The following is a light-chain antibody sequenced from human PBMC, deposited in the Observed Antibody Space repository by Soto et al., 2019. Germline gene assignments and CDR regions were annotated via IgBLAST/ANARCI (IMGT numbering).Light chain of an antibody. CDR3: QQFYMGWT. CDR1: QSVRGF. Sequence: DIQMTQSPSTLSASVGDRVTITCRASQSVRGFLVWYQQQPGKAPKLLIYDVSNLESGVPSRFSAFGSGTEFTLSISILQPDDFGTYYCQQFYMGWTFGQGTRVDLK. V-gene: IGKV1-5*01. CDR2: DVS. J-gene: IGKJ1*01.